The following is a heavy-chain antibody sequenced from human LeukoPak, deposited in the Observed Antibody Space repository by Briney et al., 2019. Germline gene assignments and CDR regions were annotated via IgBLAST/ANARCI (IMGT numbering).Heavy chain of an antibody. CDR3: AGGDCSSTSCPTYYFDY. CDR1: GYTFTSYG. CDR2: IIPIFGTA. J-gene: IGHJ4*02. V-gene: IGHV1-69*13. Sequence: GASVKVSCKASGYTFTSYGISWVRQAPGQGLEWMGGIIPIFGTANYAQKFQGRVTITADESTSTAYMELSSLRSEDTAVYYCAGGDCSSTSCPTYYFDYWGQGTLVTVSS. D-gene: IGHD2-2*01.